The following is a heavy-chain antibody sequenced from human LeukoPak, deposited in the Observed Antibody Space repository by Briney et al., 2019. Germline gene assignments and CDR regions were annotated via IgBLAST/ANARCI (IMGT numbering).Heavy chain of an antibody. CDR3: AREVGVGGGNFNWFDP. CDR1: GGSISSGDYY. D-gene: IGHD4-23*01. CDR2: IYYSGST. V-gene: IGHV4-30-4*08. Sequence: PSQTLSLTCTVSGGSISSGDYYWSWIRQPPGKGLEWIGYIYYSGSTYYDPSLKSRVTISVDTSKNQFSLKLSSVTAADTAVYYCAREVGVGGGNFNWFDPWGQGTLVAVSS. J-gene: IGHJ5*02.